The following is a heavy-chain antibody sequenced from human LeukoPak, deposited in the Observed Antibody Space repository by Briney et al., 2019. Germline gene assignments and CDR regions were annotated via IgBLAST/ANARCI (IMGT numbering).Heavy chain of an antibody. Sequence: SQTLSLTCAISGDSVSSNSAAWNWIRQSPSRGLEWLGRTYYRSKWYNDYAVSVKSRITINPDTSKNQLSLQLNSVTPEDTAVYYCARDSIAAAGPWGWFDPWGQGTLVTVSS. J-gene: IGHJ5*02. CDR1: GDSVSSNSAA. D-gene: IGHD6-13*01. CDR2: TYYRSKWYN. V-gene: IGHV6-1*01. CDR3: ARDSIAAAGPWGWFDP.